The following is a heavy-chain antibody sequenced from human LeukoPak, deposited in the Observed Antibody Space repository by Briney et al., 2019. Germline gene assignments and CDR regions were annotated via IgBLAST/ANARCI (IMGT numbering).Heavy chain of an antibody. J-gene: IGHJ3*02. CDR1: GFTFSSYW. D-gene: IGHD3-10*01. CDR3: ATQMGLYGSGSYRPHAFDI. V-gene: IGHV3-7*03. CDR2: IKQDGSEK. Sequence: GGSLRLSCAASGFTFSSYWMSWVRQAPGKGLEWVANIKQDGSEKYYVDSVKGRFTISRDNSKNTLYLQMNSLRAEDTAVYYCATQMGLYGSGSYRPHAFDIWGQGTMVTVSS.